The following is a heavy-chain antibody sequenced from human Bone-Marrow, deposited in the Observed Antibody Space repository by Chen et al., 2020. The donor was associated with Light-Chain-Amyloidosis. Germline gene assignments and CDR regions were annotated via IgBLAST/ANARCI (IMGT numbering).Heavy chain of an antibody. J-gene: IGHJ4*02. Sequence: VQLEQSGPEVTKPGESLKSPCKGSGYTFPNYWIGWVRQMPGKGLEWMGVIYPDDSDARYSPSFEGQVTISADKSITTAYLQWRSLKASDTAMYYCARRRDGYNFDYWGQGTLVTVSS. V-gene: IGHV5-51*01. CDR1: GYTFPNYW. CDR2: IYPDDSDA. CDR3: ARRRDGYNFDY. D-gene: IGHD5-12*01.